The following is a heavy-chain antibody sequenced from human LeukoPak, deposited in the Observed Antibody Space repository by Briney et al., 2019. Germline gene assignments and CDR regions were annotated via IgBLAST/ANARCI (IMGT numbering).Heavy chain of an antibody. J-gene: IGHJ4*02. CDR2: ISASGGNT. CDR3: AKERASRLPFDY. CDR1: GFTFSNYG. D-gene: IGHD6-25*01. V-gene: IGHV3-23*01. Sequence: GGSLRLSCAASGFTFSNYGMNWVRQAPGKGLEWVTAISASGGNTYYADSVKGRFTISRDNAKDTLYLLMNSLRAEDAALYYCAKERASRLPFDYWGQGTLVTVPS.